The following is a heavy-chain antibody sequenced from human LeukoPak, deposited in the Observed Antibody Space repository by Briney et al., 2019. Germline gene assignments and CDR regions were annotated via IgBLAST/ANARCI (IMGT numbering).Heavy chain of an antibody. J-gene: IGHJ4*02. V-gene: IGHV4-39*07. CDR3: AGGGTGVPPPFDY. D-gene: IGHD7-27*01. Sequence: SETLSLTCTVSGGSISSSGYYWGWIRQPPGKGLEWIGSIYHSGSTYYNPSLKSRVTISVDTSKNQFSLKLSSVTAADTAVYYCAGGGTGVPPPFDYWGQGTLVTVSS. CDR1: GGSISSSGYY. CDR2: IYHSGST.